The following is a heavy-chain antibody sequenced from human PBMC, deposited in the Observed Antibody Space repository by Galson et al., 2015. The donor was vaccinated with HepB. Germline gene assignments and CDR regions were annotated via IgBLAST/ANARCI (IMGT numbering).Heavy chain of an antibody. D-gene: IGHD5-18*01. J-gene: IGHJ4*02. V-gene: IGHV3-21*01. CDR3: ARAGWLSSGYD. CDR2: ISSSSTYI. Sequence: SLRLSCAASGFTFSSYSMNWVRQAPGKGLEWVSSISSSSTYIDYADSVKGRFTISRDNAKNLLYVQMNSLRAEDTAVYFCARAGWLSSGYDWGQGTLVTVSS. CDR1: GFTFSSYS.